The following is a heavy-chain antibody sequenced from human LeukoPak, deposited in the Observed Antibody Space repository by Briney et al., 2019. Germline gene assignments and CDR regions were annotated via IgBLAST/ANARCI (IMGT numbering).Heavy chain of an antibody. V-gene: IGHV4-39*07. J-gene: IGHJ4*02. CDR1: GGSISSSSYY. D-gene: IGHD6-13*01. CDR2: IYYSGST. CDR3: ARDQAAAGTVDY. Sequence: SETLSLTCTVSGGSISSSSYYWGWIRQPPGKGLEWIGSIYYSGSTYYNPSLKSRVTISVDTSKNQFSLKLSSVTAADTAVYYCARDQAAAGTVDYWGQGTLVTVSS.